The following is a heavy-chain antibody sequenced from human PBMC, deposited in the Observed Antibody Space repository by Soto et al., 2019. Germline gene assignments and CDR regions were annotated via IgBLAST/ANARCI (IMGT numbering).Heavy chain of an antibody. CDR1: GFSFSSYS. J-gene: IGHJ6*02. CDR2: ISSSSSTI. D-gene: IGHD6-19*01. V-gene: IGHV3-48*02. CDR3: ASVGGSSGQPHVYYYYGMDV. Sequence: GGSLRLSCAASGFSFSSYSMNWVRQAPGKGLEWVSYISSSSSTIYYADSVKGRFTISRDNAKNSLYLQMNSLRDEDTAVYYCASVGGSSGQPHVYYYYGMDVWAQGTTVTVSS.